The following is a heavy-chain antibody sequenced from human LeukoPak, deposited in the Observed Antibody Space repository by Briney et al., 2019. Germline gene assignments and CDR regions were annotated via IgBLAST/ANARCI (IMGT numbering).Heavy chain of an antibody. CDR2: INHSGST. V-gene: IGHV4-34*01. Sequence: SETLSLTCAVYGGSSSGYYWSWIRQPPGKGLEWIGEINHSGSTNYNPSLKSRVTISVDTSKNQFSLKLSSVTAADTAVYYCARGEGEGSSGSRFDYWGQGTLVTVSS. J-gene: IGHJ4*02. CDR3: ARGEGEGSSGSRFDY. D-gene: IGHD3-22*01. CDR1: GGSSSGYY.